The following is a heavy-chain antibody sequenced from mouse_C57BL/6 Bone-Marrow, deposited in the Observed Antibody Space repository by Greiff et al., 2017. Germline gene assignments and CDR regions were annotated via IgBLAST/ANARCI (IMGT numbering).Heavy chain of an antibody. V-gene: IGHV1-59*01. Sequence: QVQLQQPGAELVRPGTSVKLSCKASGYTFTSYWMHWVKQRPGQGLEWIGVIDPSDSYTNYNQKFKGKATLTVNTSSSTANMQLSILTSEDSAVYYYSRHYYEYDDCDYWGQGTTLTVSS. J-gene: IGHJ2*01. CDR1: GYTFTSYW. D-gene: IGHD2-4*01. CDR2: IDPSDSYT. CDR3: SRHYYEYDDCDY.